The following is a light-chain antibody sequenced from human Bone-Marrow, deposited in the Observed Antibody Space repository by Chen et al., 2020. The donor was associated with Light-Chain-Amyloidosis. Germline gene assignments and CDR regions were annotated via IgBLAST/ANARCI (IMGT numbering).Light chain of an antibody. Sequence: SYELTQPPSVSVSPGQTARITCSGDDLPTNYADWYQQKPGQAPVLVIHRDTERPTGISERFSGSSSGTTATLTISGVQAEDEADYHCQSADSSGTYEGRFGGGTKLTV. V-gene: IGLV3-25*03. CDR1: DLPTNY. CDR2: RDT. J-gene: IGLJ2*01. CDR3: QSADSSGTYEGR.